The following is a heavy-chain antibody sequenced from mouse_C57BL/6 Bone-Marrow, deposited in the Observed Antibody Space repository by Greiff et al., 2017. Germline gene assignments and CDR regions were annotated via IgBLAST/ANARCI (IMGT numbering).Heavy chain of an antibody. CDR1: GYTFTSYW. Sequence: QVQLQQSGAELVKPGASVKLSCKASGYTFTSYWMHWVKQRPGQGLEWIGMIHPNSGSTNYNEKFKSKATLTVDKSSSTAYMQLSSLTSEDSAVYYCAREVLRVAMDYWGQGTSVTVSS. CDR2: IHPNSGST. V-gene: IGHV1-64*01. J-gene: IGHJ4*01. D-gene: IGHD1-1*01. CDR3: AREVLRVAMDY.